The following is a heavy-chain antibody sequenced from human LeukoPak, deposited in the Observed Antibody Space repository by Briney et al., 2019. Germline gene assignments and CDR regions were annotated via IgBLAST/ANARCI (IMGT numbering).Heavy chain of an antibody. CDR3: ARQNDFGLDY. J-gene: IGHJ4*02. CDR2: IYPGDSDT. CDR1: GYTFSSYW. Sequence: GESLRISCKGSGYTFSSYWIGWVRQMPGKGLEWMGIIYPGDSDTRYSPSLQGQATISVDTSIGTAYLQWSSLKASDTAIYYCARQNDFGLDYWGQGTLVTVSS. D-gene: IGHD3-3*01. V-gene: IGHV5-51*01.